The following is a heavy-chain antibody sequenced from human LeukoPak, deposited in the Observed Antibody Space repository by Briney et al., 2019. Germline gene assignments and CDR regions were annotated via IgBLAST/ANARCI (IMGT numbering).Heavy chain of an antibody. V-gene: IGHV3-30*02. CDR2: IRYDGSNK. CDR1: GFTFSSYG. Sequence: GGSLRLSCAASGFTFSSYGTHWVRQAPGKGLEWVAFIRYDGSNKYYADSVKGRFTISRDNSKNTLYLQMNSLRAEDTAVYYCAKDGLVPAAPGWFDPWGQGTLVTVSS. CDR3: AKDGLVPAAPGWFDP. J-gene: IGHJ5*02. D-gene: IGHD2-2*01.